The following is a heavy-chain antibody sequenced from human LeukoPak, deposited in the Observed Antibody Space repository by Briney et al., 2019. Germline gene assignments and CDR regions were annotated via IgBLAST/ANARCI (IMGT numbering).Heavy chain of an antibody. CDR3: ARADIVAAAGYYYYYGMDV. V-gene: IGHV3-53*01. D-gene: IGHD6-13*01. CDR2: IRSGGST. J-gene: IGHJ6*02. CDR1: GFTVSSSY. Sequence: GGSLRLSCAASGFTVSSSYMTWVRQAPGKGLEWVSVIRSGGSTVYADSVKGRFTISRDNAKNSLYLQMNSLRAEDTAVYYCARADIVAAAGYYYYYGMDVWGQGTTVTVSS.